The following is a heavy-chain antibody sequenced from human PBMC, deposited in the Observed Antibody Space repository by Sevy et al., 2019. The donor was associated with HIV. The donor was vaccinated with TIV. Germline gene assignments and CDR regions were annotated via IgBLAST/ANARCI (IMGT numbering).Heavy chain of an antibody. D-gene: IGHD2-8*01. CDR2: LNPNRGGT. CDR1: GYTFTGYY. J-gene: IGHJ6*03. CDR3: AIGYCTNGVCYSGVSSYYYYYMDV. V-gene: IGHV1-2*02. Sequence: ASVKVSCKASGYTFTGYYMHWVRQAPGQGLEWMGWLNPNRGGTNYAQKFQGRVTMTRDTSISTAYMELSRLRSDDTAVYYCAIGYCTNGVCYSGVSSYYYYYMDVWGKRTTVTVSS.